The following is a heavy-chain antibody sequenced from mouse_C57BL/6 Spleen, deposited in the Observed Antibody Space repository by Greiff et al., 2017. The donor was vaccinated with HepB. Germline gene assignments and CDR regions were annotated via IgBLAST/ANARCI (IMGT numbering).Heavy chain of an antibody. CDR1: CFPFPDYY. V-gene: IGHV1-36*01. CDR2: VYPYNGGT. J-gene: IGHJ2*01. D-gene: IGHD3-3*01. Sequence: VQLQQSGPVLVQPGPSVPLSCPASCFPFPDYYMHWVKQSHGKSLEWIGLVYPYNGGTSYNPKFQGKAPLTVDPSSSTAYMELNSLTSEDSAVYYCAREGTLDYWGQGTTLTVAS. CDR3: AREGTLDY.